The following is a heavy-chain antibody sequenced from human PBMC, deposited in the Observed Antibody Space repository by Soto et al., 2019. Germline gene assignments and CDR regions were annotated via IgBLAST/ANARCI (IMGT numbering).Heavy chain of an antibody. V-gene: IGHV1-58*01. CDR1: GFTFTSSA. Sequence: SVKVSFKASGFTFTSSAVQWVRQARGQRLEWIGWIVVGSGNTNYAQKFQERVTIIRDMSTSTAYMELSSLRSEDTAVYYCAADWRYYYDSSGYYYFDYWG. J-gene: IGHJ4*01. CDR2: IVVGSGNT. D-gene: IGHD3-22*01. CDR3: AADWRYYYDSSGYYYFDY.